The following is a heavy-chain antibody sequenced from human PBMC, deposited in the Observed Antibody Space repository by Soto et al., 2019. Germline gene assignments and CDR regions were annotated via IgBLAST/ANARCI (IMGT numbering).Heavy chain of an antibody. Sequence: QVQLQQWGAGLLKPSETLSLTCAVYGGSLGAYYWTWIRQPPGKGLEWIGEINENGNTNYNPSLKSRVTISMDTSKNQFSLNLTSVTASDTAVYYCARGRIGAYWGQGTLVTVSS. CDR1: GGSLGAYY. D-gene: IGHD2-15*01. V-gene: IGHV4-34*01. J-gene: IGHJ4*02. CDR3: ARGRIGAY. CDR2: INENGNT.